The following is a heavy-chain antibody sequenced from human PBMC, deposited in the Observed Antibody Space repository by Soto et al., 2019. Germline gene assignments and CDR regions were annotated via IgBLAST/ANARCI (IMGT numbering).Heavy chain of an antibody. V-gene: IGHV1-69*06. CDR1: GGTFSSYA. CDR2: IIPIFGTA. J-gene: IGHJ5*02. CDR3: ARANYDFPINWFDP. Sequence: ASVKVSCKASGGTFSSYAISWVRQAPGQGLEWMGGIIPIFGTANYAQKFQGGVTITADKSTSTAYMELSSLRSEDTAVYYCARANYDFPINWFDPWGQGTLVTVSS. D-gene: IGHD3-3*01.